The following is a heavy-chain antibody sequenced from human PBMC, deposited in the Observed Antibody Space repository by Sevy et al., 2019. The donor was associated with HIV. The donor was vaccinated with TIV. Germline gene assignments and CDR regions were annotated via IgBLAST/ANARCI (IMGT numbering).Heavy chain of an antibody. CDR2: ISGSGGST. Sequence: GGSLRLSCAASGFTFSNYAMTWVRQAPGKGLEGVSGISGSGGSTYYADSVKGRFTISRDNSKKTLYLQMNSLRAEDAAVYYCAKDTSAFCGGDCYKTDGFDYWGQGTLVTVSS. J-gene: IGHJ4*02. V-gene: IGHV3-23*01. D-gene: IGHD2-21*02. CDR3: AKDTSAFCGGDCYKTDGFDY. CDR1: GFTFSNYA.